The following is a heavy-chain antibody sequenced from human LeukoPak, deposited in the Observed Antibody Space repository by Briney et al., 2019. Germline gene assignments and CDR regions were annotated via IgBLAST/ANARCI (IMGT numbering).Heavy chain of an antibody. CDR1: GYTFTSYA. CDR3: AREGSYGGAFVDY. V-gene: IGHV1-3*01. D-gene: IGHD4-23*01. Sequence: ASVKVSCKASGYTFTSYAMHWVRQAPGQRLEWMGWINAGNGNTKYSQKFQGRVTITRDTSASTAYMELSSLRSEDTAVYYCAREGSYGGAFVDYWGQGTLVTVSS. J-gene: IGHJ4*02. CDR2: INAGNGNT.